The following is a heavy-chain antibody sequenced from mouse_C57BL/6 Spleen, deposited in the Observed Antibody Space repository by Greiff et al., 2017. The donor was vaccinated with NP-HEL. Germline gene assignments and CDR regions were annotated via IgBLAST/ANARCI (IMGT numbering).Heavy chain of an antibody. V-gene: IGHV1-64*01. CDR1: GYTFTSYW. J-gene: IGHJ3*01. Sequence: VQLKQPGAELVKPGASVKLSCKASGYTFTSYWMHWVKQRPGQGLEWIGMIHPNSGSTNYNEKFKSKATLTVDKSSSTSYMQLSSLTSEDSAVYYCAREYYGSFAYWGQGTLVTVSA. CDR3: AREYYGSFAY. D-gene: IGHD1-1*01. CDR2: IHPNSGST.